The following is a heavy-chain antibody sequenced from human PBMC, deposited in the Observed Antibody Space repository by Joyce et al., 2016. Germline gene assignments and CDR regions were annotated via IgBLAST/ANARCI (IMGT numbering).Heavy chain of an antibody. CDR3: ARGGISYYYAMDV. J-gene: IGHJ6*02. CDR1: GSTFSSSR. Sequence: QLVESGGGVVKPGGSLILSCEASGSTFSSSRMRWFRQAPGKGLEWVAAISGTSYYICHAETVRGRFTVSRDNAKKTLYLQMNSLRAEDSAVFYCARGGISYYYAMDVWGQGTTVTVSS. V-gene: IGHV3-21*01. CDR2: ISGTSYYI. D-gene: IGHD3-16*01.